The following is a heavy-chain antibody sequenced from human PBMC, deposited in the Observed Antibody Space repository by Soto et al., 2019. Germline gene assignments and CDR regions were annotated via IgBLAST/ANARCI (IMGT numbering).Heavy chain of an antibody. CDR2: ISCNGGST. D-gene: IGHD2-2*01. J-gene: IGHJ4*02. CDR1: GFTFSSYA. Sequence: PGGSLRLSCAASGFTFSSYAMSWIRQAPGEGREGGSAISCNGGSTYYADSVKGRVTISRDNSKNTLYLQMNSLSAADTAVYYCAKVSYYCRSTSCYSDKLDYGGQGTLVTVST. V-gene: IGHV3-23*01. CDR3: AKVSYYCRSTSCYSDKLDY.